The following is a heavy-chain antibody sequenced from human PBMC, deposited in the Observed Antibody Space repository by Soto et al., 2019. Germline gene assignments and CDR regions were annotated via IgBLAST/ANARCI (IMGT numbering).Heavy chain of an antibody. Sequence: KSSETLSLTCTVSGGSISSGGYYWSWIRQHPGKGLERIGYIYYSGSTYYNPSLKSRVTISVDTSKNQFSLKLSSVTAADTAVYYCARSKRGAMDVLGQGTTVTSP. V-gene: IGHV4-31*03. CDR2: IYYSGST. CDR1: GGSISSGGYY. J-gene: IGHJ6*01. CDR3: ARSKRGAMDV.